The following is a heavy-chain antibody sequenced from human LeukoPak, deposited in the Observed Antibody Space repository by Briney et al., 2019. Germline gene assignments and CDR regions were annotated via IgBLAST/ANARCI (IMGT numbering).Heavy chain of an antibody. CDR1: GGTFSSYA. V-gene: IGHV1-69*13. D-gene: IGHD2-2*01. J-gene: IGHJ5*02. CDR2: IIPIFGTA. CDR3: ARVEQCSSTSCYAPNWFDP. Sequence: SVKVSCKASGGTFSSYAISWVRQAPGQGLEWMGGIIPIFGTANYAQKFQGRVTITADESTSTAYMELRSLRSDDTAVYYCARVEQCSSTSCYAPNWFDPWGQGTLVTVSS.